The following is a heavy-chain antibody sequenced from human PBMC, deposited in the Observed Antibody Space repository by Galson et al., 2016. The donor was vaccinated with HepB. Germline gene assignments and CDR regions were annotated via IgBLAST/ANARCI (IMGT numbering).Heavy chain of an antibody. CDR1: GGSISSGGYS. CDR2: IYHSGST. J-gene: IGHJ6*02. CDR3: AKGSIWVSAALYGMDV. D-gene: IGHD2-21*01. Sequence: VSGGSISSGGYSWSWIRQPPGKGLEWIGYIYHSGSTYYNPSLKSRVTISVDRSKNQFSLKLSSVTAADTAVYYCAKGSIWVSAALYGMDVWGQGTTVTVSS. V-gene: IGHV4-30-2*01.